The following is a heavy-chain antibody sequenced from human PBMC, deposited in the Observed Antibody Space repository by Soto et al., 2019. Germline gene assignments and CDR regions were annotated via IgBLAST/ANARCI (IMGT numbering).Heavy chain of an antibody. CDR2: INAGNGNT. D-gene: IGHD2-21*02. J-gene: IGHJ4*02. CDR3: ARSIVVVTALDY. CDR1: GYTFTSYA. Sequence: QVQLVQSGAEEKKPGASVKVSLKASGYTFTSYAMHWVRQAPGQGLEWMGWINAGNGNTKYSQKFQGRVTITRDTSASTAYMELSSLRSEDTAVYYCARSIVVVTALDYWGQGTLVTVSS. V-gene: IGHV1-3*05.